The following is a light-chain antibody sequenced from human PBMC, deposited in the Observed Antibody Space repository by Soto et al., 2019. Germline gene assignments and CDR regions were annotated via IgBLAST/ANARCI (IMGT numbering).Light chain of an antibody. Sequence: EIVMTQSPATLSVSPGETATLSCRASQSIDSNLAWYQQKPGQTPSLLIYGASTRATGIPARFSGSGSGTEFTLTISSLQSEDFAVYYCQQYHYWWAFGQGTKVEIK. CDR1: QSIDSN. V-gene: IGKV3-15*01. CDR2: GAS. J-gene: IGKJ1*01. CDR3: QQYHYWWA.